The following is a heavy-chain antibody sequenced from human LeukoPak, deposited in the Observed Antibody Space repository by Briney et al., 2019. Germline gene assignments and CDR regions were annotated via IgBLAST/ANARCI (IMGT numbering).Heavy chain of an antibody. CDR1: GYTFTDYY. D-gene: IGHD3-10*01. J-gene: IGHJ3*01. Sequence: ASVTVSCKASGYTFTDYYMHWVRQAPGQGLEWMGWINPNTGVTHYAQNFQGRVTMTRDTSISTAYMELSSLRSDETAVYYCARTYYHGSGSYSEGAFNFWGQGTMVTVSS. CDR2: INPNTGVT. CDR3: ARTYYHGSGSYSEGAFNF. V-gene: IGHV1-2*02.